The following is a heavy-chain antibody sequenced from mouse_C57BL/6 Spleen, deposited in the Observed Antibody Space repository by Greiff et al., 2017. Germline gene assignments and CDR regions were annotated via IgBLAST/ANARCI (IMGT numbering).Heavy chain of an antibody. Sequence: EVQVVESGGGLVKPGGSLKLSCAASGFTFSSYAMSWVRQTPEKRLEWVATISAGGSYTYYPDNVKGRFTISRDNAKNNLYLQMSHLKSADTALSYCARDGYCYGYFDYWGQGTTLTVSS. CDR2: ISAGGSYT. CDR3: ARDGYCYGYFDY. D-gene: IGHD1-1*01. V-gene: IGHV5-4*01. CDR1: GFTFSSYA. J-gene: IGHJ2*01.